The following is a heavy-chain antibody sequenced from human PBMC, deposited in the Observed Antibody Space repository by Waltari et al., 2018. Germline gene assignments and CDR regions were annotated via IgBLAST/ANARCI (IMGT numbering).Heavy chain of an antibody. V-gene: IGHV4-59*01. J-gene: IGHJ4*02. CDR2: MYYSGST. D-gene: IGHD3-10*01. CDR3: ARLSGSGSHYLVDY. CDR1: GGYISSYY. Sequence: QVQLQESGPGLVKPSETLSLTCTVSGGYISSYYWSWFRQSPGKRLEWIGYMYYSGSTNYHPSLQSRVTMSVAMSKTQFALRLNSVTAADTAVYYCARLSGSGSHYLVDYWGQGTLVTVSS.